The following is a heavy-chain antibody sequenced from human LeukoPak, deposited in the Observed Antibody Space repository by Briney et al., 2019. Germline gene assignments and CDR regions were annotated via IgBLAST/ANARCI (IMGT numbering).Heavy chain of an antibody. CDR1: GFTFSSYN. Sequence: GGSLRLSCAASGFTFSSYNMNWVRQAPGKGLEWVSSISSSSSYIYYADSVKGRFTISRDNTKNSLYLQMNSLRVEDTAVYYCARDPSSWYGYNWFDPWGQGTLVTVSS. D-gene: IGHD6-13*01. CDR2: ISSSSSYI. J-gene: IGHJ5*02. V-gene: IGHV3-21*01. CDR3: ARDPSSWYGYNWFDP.